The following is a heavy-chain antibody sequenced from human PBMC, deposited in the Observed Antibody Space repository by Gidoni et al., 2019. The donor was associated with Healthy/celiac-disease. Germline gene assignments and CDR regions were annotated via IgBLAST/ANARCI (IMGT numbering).Heavy chain of an antibody. CDR1: RSTSSSYA. J-gene: IGHJ6*01. CDR2: ISYDGSNK. CDR3: AKDRTPAAKYYYYGMDV. V-gene: IGHV3-30*18. Sequence: QVQQVQYVRGVVHPGSSLQLPCASARSTSSSYAMHWVRQAPGKGLEGVSVISYDGSNKYYADSVKGRFTISRDNSKNTLYLEMNSLRAEDTAGYYCAKDRTPAAKYYYYGMDVWGQGTTVTVSS. D-gene: IGHD2-2*01.